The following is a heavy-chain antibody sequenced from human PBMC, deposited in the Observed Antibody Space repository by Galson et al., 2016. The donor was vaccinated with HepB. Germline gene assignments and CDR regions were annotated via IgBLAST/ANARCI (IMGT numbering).Heavy chain of an antibody. CDR1: GFTFSSYA. J-gene: IGHJ4*02. D-gene: IGHD3-3*01. V-gene: IGHV3-23*01. Sequence: SLRLSCAASGFTFSSYAMSWVRQAPGKGLEWVSSIGDSGGDVYYADSVKGRFTIPRDSSKSTLSLQMDSLRAEDTAVYYCAKVLGIAIFGVTVYTFDHWGQGTLVTVSS. CDR2: IGDSGGDV. CDR3: AKVLGIAIFGVTVYTFDH.